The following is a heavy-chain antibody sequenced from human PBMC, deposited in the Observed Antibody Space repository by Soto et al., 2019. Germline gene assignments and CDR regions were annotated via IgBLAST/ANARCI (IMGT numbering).Heavy chain of an antibody. CDR2: INHSGST. J-gene: IGHJ6*02. D-gene: IGHD2-15*01. Sequence: SETLSLTCAVYGGSFSGYYWSWIRQPPGKGLEWIGEINHSGSTNYNPSLKSRVTISVDTSKNQFSLKLSSVTAADTAVYYCAVAIQDIVMQLLKNYYSGMDVWGQGTTVTVSS. CDR3: AVAIQDIVMQLLKNYYSGMDV. V-gene: IGHV4-34*01. CDR1: GGSFSGYY.